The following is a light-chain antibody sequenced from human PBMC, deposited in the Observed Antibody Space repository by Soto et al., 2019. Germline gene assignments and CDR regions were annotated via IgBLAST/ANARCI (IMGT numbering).Light chain of an antibody. CDR3: AAWDDSLSGVV. J-gene: IGLJ2*01. Sequence: QSVLTQPPSASGTPGQRVTISCSGSSSNIGSNYVYWYQQLPGTVPQLLIYRNNERPSGVPDRFSGSKSGTSASLAINGLRSEDEADYYCAAWDDSLSGVVFGGGTKLTVL. CDR2: RNN. V-gene: IGLV1-47*01. CDR1: SSNIGSNY.